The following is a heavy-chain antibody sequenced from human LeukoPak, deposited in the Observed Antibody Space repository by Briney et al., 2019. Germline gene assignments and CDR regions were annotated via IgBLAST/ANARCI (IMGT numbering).Heavy chain of an antibody. V-gene: IGHV4-34*01. CDR1: GGSFSGYY. CDR2: INHSGST. D-gene: IGHD2-2*01. CDR3: ARGTGGGYQNWFDP. J-gene: IGHJ5*02. Sequence: SETQSLTCAVYGGSFSGYYWSWIRQPPGKGLEWIGEINHSGSTNYNPSLKSRVTISVDTSKNQFSLKLSSVTAADTAVYYCARGTGGGYQNWFDPWGQGTLVTVSS.